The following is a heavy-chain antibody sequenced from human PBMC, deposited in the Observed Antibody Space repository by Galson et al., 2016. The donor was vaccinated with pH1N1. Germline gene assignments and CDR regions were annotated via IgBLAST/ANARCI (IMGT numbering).Heavy chain of an antibody. J-gene: IGHJ4*02. CDR2: ISGSGFST. V-gene: IGHV3-23*01. Sequence: SLRLSCAASGFTSTYYGMSWVRQAPGKGLEWVSHISGSGFSTYYTVSVKGRFTISRDNSKNTLYLQMNSLRAEDTAVYYCAKDYSTYFPPSGHFDNWGQGTLVTVSS. CDR1: GFTSTYYG. CDR3: AKDYSTYFPPSGHFDN. D-gene: IGHD2/OR15-2a*01.